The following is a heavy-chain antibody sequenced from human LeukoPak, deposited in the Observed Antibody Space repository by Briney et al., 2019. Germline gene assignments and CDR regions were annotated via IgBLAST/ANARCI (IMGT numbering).Heavy chain of an antibody. V-gene: IGHV4-34*12. J-gene: IGHJ4*02. Sequence: SETLSFTCAVYGGSFSGYYWSWIRQPPGKGLEWIGSILYSGTTYYKPSLKSRVTISVDTSKNQFSLELTSVTAADTAVYYCARHRWTGTYNFDYWGQGSLVTVSS. CDR2: ILYSGTT. CDR1: GGSFSGYY. D-gene: IGHD1-1*01. CDR3: ARHRWTGTYNFDY.